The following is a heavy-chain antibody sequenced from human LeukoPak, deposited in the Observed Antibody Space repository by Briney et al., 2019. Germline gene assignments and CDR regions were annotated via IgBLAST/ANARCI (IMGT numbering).Heavy chain of an antibody. V-gene: IGHV4-59*08. CDR3: ARTPDIVVVGDYFDY. J-gene: IGHJ4*02. Sequence: SETLSLTCTVSGGSIRSYYWSWIRQPPGKGLEWIGYIYYSGSTNYNPSLKSRVTISVDTSKNQFSLKLSSVTAADTAVYYCARTPDIVVVGDYFDYWGQGTLVAVSS. CDR2: IYYSGST. CDR1: GGSIRSYY. D-gene: IGHD2-15*01.